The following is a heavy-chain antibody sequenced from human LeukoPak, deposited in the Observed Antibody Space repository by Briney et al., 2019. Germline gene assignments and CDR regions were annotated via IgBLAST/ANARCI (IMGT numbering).Heavy chain of an antibody. CDR3: VRGSARVATIDY. D-gene: IGHD5-12*01. Sequence: PSETLSLTCTVSGGSISSYYWSWFRQPPGNRLEWIGYIYYTGSTNYNPSLKSRVTISVDTSSNHFSLKLSSVTAADTAVYYCVRGSARVATIDYWGQGTLVTVSS. J-gene: IGHJ4*02. CDR2: IYYTGST. CDR1: GGSISSYY. V-gene: IGHV4-59*01.